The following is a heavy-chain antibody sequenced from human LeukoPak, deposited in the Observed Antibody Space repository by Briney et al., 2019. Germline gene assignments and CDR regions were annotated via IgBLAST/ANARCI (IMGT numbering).Heavy chain of an antibody. Sequence: GGSLRLSCAASGFTFSSYGMHWVRQAPGKGLEWVAFIRYDGSNKYYADSVKGRFTISRDNSKNTLYLQMNSLRAEDTAVYYCAKAGFLEWLLWMFDYWGQGILVTVSS. CDR1: GFTFSSYG. D-gene: IGHD3-3*01. V-gene: IGHV3-30*02. CDR3: AKAGFLEWLLWMFDY. CDR2: IRYDGSNK. J-gene: IGHJ4*02.